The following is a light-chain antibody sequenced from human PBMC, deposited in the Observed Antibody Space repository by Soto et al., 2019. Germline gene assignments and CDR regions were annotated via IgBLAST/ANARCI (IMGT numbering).Light chain of an antibody. CDR1: QSISSY. CDR2: AAS. Sequence: DIQMTQSPSSLSASVGDRVTITCRASQSISSYLNWYQQKPGKAPKLLIYAASSLQSGVPSRFSGSGSGTDFPLAVSSLQPEDFATYYCQHSYSTRWTFGQGTKVEIK. J-gene: IGKJ1*01. CDR3: QHSYSTRWT. V-gene: IGKV1-39*01.